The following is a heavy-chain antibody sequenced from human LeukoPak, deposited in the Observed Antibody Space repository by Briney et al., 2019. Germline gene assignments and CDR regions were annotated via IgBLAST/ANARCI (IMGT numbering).Heavy chain of an antibody. V-gene: IGHV3-53*01. CDR3: ARDDGSGWYEFVY. J-gene: IGHJ4*02. CDR1: GFTVSSNY. CDR2: IYSGGST. Sequence: GGSLRLSCAASGFTVSSNYMSWVRQAPGKGLEWVSVIYSGGSTYYADSVKGRFTISRDNSKNTLYLQMNSLRAEDTAVYYCARDDGSGWYEFVYWGQGTLVTVSS. D-gene: IGHD6-19*01.